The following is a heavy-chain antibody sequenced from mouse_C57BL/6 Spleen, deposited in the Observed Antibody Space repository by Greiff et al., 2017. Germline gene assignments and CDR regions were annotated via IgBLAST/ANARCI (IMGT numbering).Heavy chain of an antibody. D-gene: IGHD4-1*01. J-gene: IGHJ2*01. CDR3: ARHLGRGEDFDY. CDR2: ISSGGSYT. V-gene: IGHV5-6*01. Sequence: EVKVVESGGDLVKPGGSLKLSCAASGFTFSSYGMSWVRQTPDKRLAWVATISSGGSYTYYPDSVKGRFTISRDNAKNTLYLQMSSLESEDTARDYCARHLGRGEDFDYWGQGTTLTVSS. CDR1: GFTFSSYG.